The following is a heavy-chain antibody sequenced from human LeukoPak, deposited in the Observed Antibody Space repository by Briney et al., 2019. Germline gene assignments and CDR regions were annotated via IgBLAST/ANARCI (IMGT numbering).Heavy chain of an antibody. D-gene: IGHD6-6*01. V-gene: IGHV1-24*01. CDR3: ATVNWGSSPTGAYDAFDI. Sequence: ASVKVSCKVSGYTLTELSMHWVRQAPGKGLEWMGGFDPEDGETIYAQKFQGRVTMTEDTSTDTAYMELSSLRSEDTAVYYCATVNWGSSPTGAYDAFDIWGQGTMVTVSS. CDR1: GYTLTELS. CDR2: FDPEDGET. J-gene: IGHJ3*02.